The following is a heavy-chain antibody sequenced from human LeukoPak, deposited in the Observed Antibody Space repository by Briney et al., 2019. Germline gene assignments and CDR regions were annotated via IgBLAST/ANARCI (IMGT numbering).Heavy chain of an antibody. CDR3: ARGMYSGSYSQLYFDY. CDR2: INHSGST. Sequence: PSETLPLTCAVYGGSFSGYCWSWIRQPPGKGLEWIGEINHSGSTNYNPSLKSRVTISVDTSKNQFSLKLSSVTAADTAAYYCARGMYSGSYSQLYFDYWGQGTLVTVSS. V-gene: IGHV4-34*01. CDR1: GGSFSGYC. J-gene: IGHJ4*02. D-gene: IGHD1-26*01.